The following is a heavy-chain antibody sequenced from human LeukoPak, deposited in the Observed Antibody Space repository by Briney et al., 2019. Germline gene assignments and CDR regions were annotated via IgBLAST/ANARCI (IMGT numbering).Heavy chain of an antibody. CDR3: ARDRPDAFDI. CDR2: IWYDGSNK. CDR1: GFSFSSNG. V-gene: IGHV3-33*01. D-gene: IGHD6-6*01. J-gene: IGHJ3*02. Sequence: GGSLRLSCAASGFSFSSNGMHWVRQAPGKGLGWVAVIWYDGSNKYYADSVKGRFTISRDNSKNTLYLQMNSLRADDTAVYYCARDRPDAFDIWGQGTMVTVSS.